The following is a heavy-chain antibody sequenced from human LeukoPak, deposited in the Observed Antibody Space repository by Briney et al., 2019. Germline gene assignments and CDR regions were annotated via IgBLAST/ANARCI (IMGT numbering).Heavy chain of an antibody. CDR3: AKDDRYYDSSGYPWGNAFDI. J-gene: IGHJ3*02. CDR2: ISGSGGST. CDR1: GFTFSSYA. V-gene: IGHV3-23*01. Sequence: GGSPRLSCAASGFTFSSYAMSWVRQAPGKGLEWVSAISGSGGSTYYADSVKGRFTISRDNSKNTLYLQMNSLRAEDTAVYYCAKDDRYYDSSGYPWGNAFDIWGQGTMVTVSS. D-gene: IGHD3-22*01.